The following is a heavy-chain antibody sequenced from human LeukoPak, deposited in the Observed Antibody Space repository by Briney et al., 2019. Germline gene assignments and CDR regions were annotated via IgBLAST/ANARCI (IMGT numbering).Heavy chain of an antibody. CDR2: IYYSGST. V-gene: IGHV4-61*01. CDR1: GGSVSSGSYY. J-gene: IGHJ2*01. D-gene: IGHD5-18*01. CDR3: ARDLLDTAMAYGQNWCFDL. Sequence: SETLSLTCTVSGGSVSSGSYYWSWIRQPPGKGLEWIGYIYYSGSTNYNPSLKSRVTISVDTSKNQFSLKLSSVTAADTAVYYCARDLLDTAMAYGQNWCFDLWGRGTLVTVSS.